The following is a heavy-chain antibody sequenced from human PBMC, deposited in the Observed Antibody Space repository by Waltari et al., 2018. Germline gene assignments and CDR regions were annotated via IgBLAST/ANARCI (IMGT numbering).Heavy chain of an antibody. V-gene: IGHV5-51*01. CDR1: GYSFTSYW. Sequence: EVQLVQSGAEVKKPGESLKISCKGSGYSFTSYWIGWVRPVPGKGLEWTGIIYPGDSETIYSPSFQGQVTISADKSISTAYLQWSSLKASDTAMYYWARHVANHRARYFDYWGQGTLVTVSS. CDR3: ARHVANHRARYFDY. J-gene: IGHJ4*02. CDR2: IYPGDSET.